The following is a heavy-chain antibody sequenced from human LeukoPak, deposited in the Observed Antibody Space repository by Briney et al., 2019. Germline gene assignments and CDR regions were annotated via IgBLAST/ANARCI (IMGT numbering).Heavy chain of an antibody. V-gene: IGHV3-30*03. CDR1: GFTFTRYG. J-gene: IGHJ4*02. CDR3: ARHVVAVGFDY. CDR2: ISYDGSNK. D-gene: IGHD3-22*01. Sequence: PGGSLRLSCAASGFTFTRYGMHWVRQAPGKGLEWMAAISYDGSNKYYADSVKGRFTISRDNSKNTLYLQMKSLRAEDTAVYYCARHVVAVGFDYWGQGTLVTVSS.